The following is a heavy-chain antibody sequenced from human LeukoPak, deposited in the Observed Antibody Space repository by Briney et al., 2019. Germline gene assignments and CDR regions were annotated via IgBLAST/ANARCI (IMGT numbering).Heavy chain of an antibody. CDR2: IYSSGST. Sequence: PSETLSPTCTVSGGSISGYYWSWIRQPPGKGLEWIGYIYSSGSTNYNPSLKSRVTISGDTSKNQFSLKLSSVTAADTAVYYCAGYSSTTRSGMDVWGQGTTVTVSS. V-gene: IGHV4-59*01. CDR3: AGYSSTTRSGMDV. CDR1: GGSISGYY. J-gene: IGHJ6*02. D-gene: IGHD6-19*01.